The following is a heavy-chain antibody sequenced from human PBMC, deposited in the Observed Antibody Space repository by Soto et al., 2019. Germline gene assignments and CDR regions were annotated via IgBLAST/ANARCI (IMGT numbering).Heavy chain of an antibody. D-gene: IGHD3-3*01. Sequence: PGGSLRLSCAASGFTFSSYGMHWVRQAPGKGLEWVAVISYDGSNKYYADSVKGRFTISRDNSKNTLYLQMNSLRAEDTAVYHCAKDGELGDFWSGYLPAPFDYWGQGTLVTVSS. CDR2: ISYDGSNK. V-gene: IGHV3-30*18. J-gene: IGHJ4*02. CDR1: GFTFSSYG. CDR3: AKDGELGDFWSGYLPAPFDY.